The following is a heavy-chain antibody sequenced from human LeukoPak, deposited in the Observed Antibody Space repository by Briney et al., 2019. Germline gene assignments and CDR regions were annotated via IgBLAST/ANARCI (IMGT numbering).Heavy chain of an antibody. D-gene: IGHD5-12*01. V-gene: IGHV4-39*01. CDR3: ARRKVGGYDFDV. J-gene: IGHJ3*01. CDR1: GGSISSSSLY. CDR2: IYYSGST. Sequence: SETLSLTCSVSGGSISSSSLYLGWIRQPPGKGLEWIGSIYYSGSTYYNPSLKSRVTICVQASKNQFSLTITSAASDDTTVYCCARRKVGGYDFDVWGQGTMVTVSS.